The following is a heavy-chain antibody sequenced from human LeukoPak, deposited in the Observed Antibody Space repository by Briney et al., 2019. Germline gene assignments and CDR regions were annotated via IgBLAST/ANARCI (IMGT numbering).Heavy chain of an antibody. V-gene: IGHV1-2*02. CDR1: GYTFTGYY. Sequence: ASVKVSCKASGYTFTGYYMHWVRQAPGQGLEWMGWINPNSGGTNYAQKFQGRVTMTRDTSISIAYMELSRLRSDDTAVYYCARDLLTRGAAAGKNWGQGTLVTVSS. CDR2: INPNSGGT. D-gene: IGHD6-13*01. J-gene: IGHJ4*02. CDR3: ARDLLTRGAAAGKN.